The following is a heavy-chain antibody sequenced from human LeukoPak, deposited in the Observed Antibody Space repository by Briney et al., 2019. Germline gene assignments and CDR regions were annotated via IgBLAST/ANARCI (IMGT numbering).Heavy chain of an antibody. Sequence: GGSLRLSCAASGYTFSSYAMSWVRQAPGKGLEWVSAISGSGGSTYYADSVKGRFTISRDNSKNTLYLQMNSLRAEDTAVYYCAKDPRGKTRILGNYWGQGTLVTVSS. CDR2: ISGSGGST. CDR3: AKDPRGKTRILGNY. V-gene: IGHV3-23*01. D-gene: IGHD3-16*01. J-gene: IGHJ4*02. CDR1: GYTFSSYA.